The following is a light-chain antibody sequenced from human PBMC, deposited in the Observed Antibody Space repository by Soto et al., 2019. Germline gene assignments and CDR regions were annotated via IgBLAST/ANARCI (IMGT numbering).Light chain of an antibody. V-gene: IGKV3-11*01. J-gene: IGKJ4*01. CDR3: QQRINWSPIT. CDR2: DAS. Sequence: EIVLTQSPATLSLSPGERATLSCRASQSVSSYLDWYQQNPGQAPRLLIYDASNRATGIPARFSGSGSGTDFTLTISSLEPEDFAVYYCQQRINWSPITVGGGTKVEIK. CDR1: QSVSSY.